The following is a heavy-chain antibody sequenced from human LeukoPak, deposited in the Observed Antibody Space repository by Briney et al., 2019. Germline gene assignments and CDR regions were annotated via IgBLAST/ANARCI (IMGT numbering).Heavy chain of an antibody. J-gene: IGHJ4*02. Sequence: GGSLRLSCAASGFAFSNYAMSWVRQAPGKGLEWVSAISGSGGYTYYADSVKGRFTISRDSSKNTLYLQMNSLRAEDTAVYYCAKGNIAAAANFDYWGQGTLVIVSS. D-gene: IGHD6-13*01. V-gene: IGHV3-23*01. CDR3: AKGNIAAAANFDY. CDR1: GFAFSNYA. CDR2: ISGSGGYT.